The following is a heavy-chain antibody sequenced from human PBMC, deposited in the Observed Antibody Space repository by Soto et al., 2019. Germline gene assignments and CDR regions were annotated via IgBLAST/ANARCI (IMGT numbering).Heavy chain of an antibody. Sequence: QITLKESGPTLVKPTQTLTLTCTFSAFSLSTGGVGVGWIRQPPGKALEWLALIYWGDDKRYSPSLRRGLTITKDTSKNQIVITMTNMDTVDTATYYCIQSRCGGDCLQSYASYYYYGMDVWGQGTTVTVSS. CDR2: IYWGDDK. CDR3: IQSRCGGDCLQSYASYYYYGMDV. J-gene: IGHJ6*02. CDR1: AFSLSTGGVG. D-gene: IGHD2-21*02. V-gene: IGHV2-5*02.